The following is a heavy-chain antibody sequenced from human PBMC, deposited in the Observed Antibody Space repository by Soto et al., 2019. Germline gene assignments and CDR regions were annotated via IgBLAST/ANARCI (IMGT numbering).Heavy chain of an antibody. CDR2: IYSSGST. J-gene: IGHJ6*02. Sequence: PSETLSLTCTVSGGSISNSYWSWIRQSPEKGLEWIGYIYSSGSTNYNPSLNSRVTISVDTSKNQFSLKLSSLSAADAAVYYCARLGTSGSYRPFYYYYGMDVWGQGTTVTVSS. CDR3: ARLGTSGSYRPFYYYYGMDV. V-gene: IGHV4-59*08. CDR1: GGSISNSY. D-gene: IGHD1-26*01.